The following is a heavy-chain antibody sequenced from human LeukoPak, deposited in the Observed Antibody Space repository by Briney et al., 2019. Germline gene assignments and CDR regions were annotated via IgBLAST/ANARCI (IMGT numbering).Heavy chain of an antibody. D-gene: IGHD1-26*01. CDR2: INPSGGSR. CDR1: GYTFTSYY. CDR3: ARGSIVGAKTLGFGAFDI. V-gene: IGHV1-46*01. J-gene: IGHJ3*02. Sequence: ASVKVSCKASGYTFTSYYMHWVRQPPGQGLEWMGIINPSGGSRSYAQKFQGRVTMTRDTSTSTVYMELSSLRSEDTAVYYCARGSIVGAKTLGFGAFDIWGQGTMVTVSS.